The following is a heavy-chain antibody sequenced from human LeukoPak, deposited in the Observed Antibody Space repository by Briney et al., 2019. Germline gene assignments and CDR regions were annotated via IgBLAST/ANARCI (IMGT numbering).Heavy chain of an antibody. CDR1: GGSTSSHY. Sequence: SETLSLTCTVSGGSTSSHYWSWIPQPPGKRLEGIGYIYYSGSTHYNPSLKSRVTISVDKYKSQFSLKLSSVTAADTAVYYCAREATQRTYYYDSSGYYPYYYYMDVWGKGTTVTVS. J-gene: IGHJ6*03. V-gene: IGHV4-59*11. CDR2: IYYSGST. D-gene: IGHD3-22*01. CDR3: AREATQRTYYYDSSGYYPYYYYMDV.